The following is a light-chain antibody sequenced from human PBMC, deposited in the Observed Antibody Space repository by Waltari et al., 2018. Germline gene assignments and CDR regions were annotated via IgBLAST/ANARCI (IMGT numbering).Light chain of an antibody. V-gene: IGKV3-20*01. CDR2: GAS. J-gene: IGKJ4*01. CDR3: QQYGSSPLT. Sequence: ENVLTQSPGTLSLSPGERATLFCRASHSVSGSYLAWYQQKPGQAPRLLISGASSRATGIPDRFSGSGSGTDFSLTISRLEPEDCAVYYCQQYGSSPLTFGGGTKVEIK. CDR1: HSVSGSY.